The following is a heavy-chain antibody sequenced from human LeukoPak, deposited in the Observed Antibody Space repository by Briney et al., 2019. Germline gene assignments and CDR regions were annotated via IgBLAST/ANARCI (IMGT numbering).Heavy chain of an antibody. V-gene: IGHV3-74*01. CDR3: VRSLRSADF. CDR2: ISTGGSQT. Sequence: PGGSLRLSCEASGFTFSNYWMHWVPQAPGKGLMWVSQISTGGSQTFYADSVKGRFTISRDNAKNTLFLQMDSLRPEDTAVYYCVRSLRSADFWGQGTLVTVSS. CDR1: GFTFSNYW. J-gene: IGHJ4*02.